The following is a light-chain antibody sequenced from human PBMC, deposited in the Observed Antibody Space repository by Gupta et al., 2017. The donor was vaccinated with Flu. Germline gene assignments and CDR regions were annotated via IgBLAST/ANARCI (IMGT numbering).Light chain of an antibody. CDR1: NIDRKS. CDR2: DDT. J-gene: IGLJ2*01. V-gene: IGLV3-21*02. CDR3: QVWDSSSENVV. Sequence: SYVLTQPPSVSVAPGQTARITRGGNNIDRKSVHWYRQRPGQAPVVVVYDDTDRPSGLPERFSGSNSGNTATLTISRVEAGDEADYYCQVWDSSSENVVFGGGTKLTVL.